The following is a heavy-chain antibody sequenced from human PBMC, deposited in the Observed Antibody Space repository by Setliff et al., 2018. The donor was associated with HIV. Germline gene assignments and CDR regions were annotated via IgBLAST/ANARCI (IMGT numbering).Heavy chain of an antibody. CDR3: ARLTTTYYYDSSAYYHPV. CDR2: IHYNEKT. D-gene: IGHD3-22*01. V-gene: IGHV4-39*01. CDR1: GGSASNSRYY. Sequence: SETLSLTCTVSGGSASNSRYYWAWIRQPPGRGLEYIGSIHYNEKTYYNPSLKSRVTISIDTSKNQFSLNLTSVTAADTAVYYCARLTTTYYYDSSAYYHPVWGQGTLVTV. J-gene: IGHJ4*02.